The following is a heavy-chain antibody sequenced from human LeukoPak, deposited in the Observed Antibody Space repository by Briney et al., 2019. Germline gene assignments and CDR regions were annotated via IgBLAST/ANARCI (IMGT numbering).Heavy chain of an antibody. CDR1: GYTFTSYG. CDR3: ARTVAGKGTWTY. D-gene: IGHD6-19*01. J-gene: IGHJ4*02. V-gene: IGHV1-18*01. Sequence: GPSVKVSCKVSGYTFTSYGISGVRRAPGQALEWRGWISAYNGNTDYAQKLQGRVTMTTDTSTSKAYMELRSLRSGDTAVYYCARTVAGKGTWTYWGQGTLVTVSS. CDR2: ISAYNGNT.